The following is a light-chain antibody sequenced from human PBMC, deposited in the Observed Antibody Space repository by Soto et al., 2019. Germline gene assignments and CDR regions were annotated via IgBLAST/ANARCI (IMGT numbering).Light chain of an antibody. CDR2: KTS. J-gene: IGKJ1*01. CDR1: QAVNPW. V-gene: IGKV1-5*03. CDR3: QQYYSRES. Sequence: DIQMTQSPSIVSASVGDTVTITCRASQAVNPWLVWHQQKPGKVPRVLIYKTSDLENGVPSRFSGSGSGTEFTLTISNLQRDDSATYYCQQYYSRESFGQGTKV.